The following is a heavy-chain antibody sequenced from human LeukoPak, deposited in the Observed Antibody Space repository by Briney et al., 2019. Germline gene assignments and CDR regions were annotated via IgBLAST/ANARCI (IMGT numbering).Heavy chain of an antibody. CDR2: IYYSGST. CDR1: GGSISSSSYY. CDR3: ARFSSGSYNVDWYFDL. D-gene: IGHD1-26*01. Sequence: SETLSLTCTVSGGSISSSSYYWGWIRQPPGKGLEWIGSIYYSGSTYYNPSLKSRVTISVDTSKNQFSLKLSSVTAADTAVYYCARFSSGSYNVDWYFDLWGRGTLVTVSS. V-gene: IGHV4-39*01. J-gene: IGHJ2*01.